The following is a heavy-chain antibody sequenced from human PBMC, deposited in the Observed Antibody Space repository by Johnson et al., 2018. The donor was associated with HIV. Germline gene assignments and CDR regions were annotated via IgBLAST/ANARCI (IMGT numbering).Heavy chain of an antibody. CDR3: ARVAAFGGVIAVGAFDI. CDR2: IYSGGNR. J-gene: IGHJ3*02. D-gene: IGHD3-16*02. V-gene: IGHV3-53*01. CDR1: GFAVSGNY. Sequence: VQVVESGGGLIQPGGSLRLSCAASGFAVSGNYMSWVRQAPGKGLEWVSTIYSGGNRYYADSVKGRFTVSRDNSENTLYLQMNSLRAEDTAVYYCARVAAFGGVIAVGAFDISGQGTMVTVSS.